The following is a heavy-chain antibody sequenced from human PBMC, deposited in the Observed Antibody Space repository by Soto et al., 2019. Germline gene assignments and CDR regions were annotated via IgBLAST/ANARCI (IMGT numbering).Heavy chain of an antibody. CDR1: GFTFSDYY. CDR3: ARDRFDDFWSGYNNYYFDY. J-gene: IGHJ4*02. D-gene: IGHD3-3*01. CDR2: ISSSGSTI. V-gene: IGHV3-11*01. Sequence: GGSLRLSCAASGFTFSDYYMSWIRQAPGKGLEWVSYISSSGSTIYYADSVKGRFTISRDNAKNSLYLQMNSLRAEDTAVYYCARDRFDDFWSGYNNYYFDYWGQGTLVTVSS.